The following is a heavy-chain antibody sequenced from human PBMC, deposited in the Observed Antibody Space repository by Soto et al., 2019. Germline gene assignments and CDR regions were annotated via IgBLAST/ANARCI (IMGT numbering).Heavy chain of an antibody. CDR1: GFTFSSYN. CDR2: ISSSSTYI. J-gene: IGHJ5*02. CDR3: ASSGSGWLYWFDP. Sequence: GGSLRLSCAASGFTFSSYNMNWVRQAPGKGLEWVSSISSSSTYIYYADSVKGRFTISRDNAKNSLSLQMNSLRAEDMAVYYCASSGSGWLYWFDPWGRGTLVTGSS. D-gene: IGHD6-25*01. V-gene: IGHV3-21*01.